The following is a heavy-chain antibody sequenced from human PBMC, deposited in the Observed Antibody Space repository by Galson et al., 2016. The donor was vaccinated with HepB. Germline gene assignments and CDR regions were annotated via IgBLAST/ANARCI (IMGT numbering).Heavy chain of an antibody. J-gene: IGHJ6*03. D-gene: IGHD6-13*01. CDR3: ARERQDLVRYYFMDV. CDR1: GFTFRTYW. V-gene: IGHV3-7*04. Sequence: SLRLSCAASGFTFRTYWMSWVRQAPGKGLEWVANIRQDGSEKYYVASVEGRFTISRDNAKNSLYLHMNSLRVEDTAVYYCARERQDLVRYYFMDVWGKGTTITVSS. CDR2: IRQDGSEK.